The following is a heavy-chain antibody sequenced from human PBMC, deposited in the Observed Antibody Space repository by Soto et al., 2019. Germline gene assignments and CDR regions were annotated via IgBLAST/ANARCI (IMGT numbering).Heavy chain of an antibody. CDR3: AHRGPLWFGELILPDNWFDP. Sequence: QITLKESGPTLVKPTQTLTLTCTFSGFSLSTSGVGVGWIRQPPGKALEWLALIYWDDDKRYSPSLKSRLTITKDTTKDQVVLTMTNSDHVDTATYYCAHRGPLWFGELILPDNWFDPWGQGTLVTVSS. CDR1: GFSLSTSGVG. V-gene: IGHV2-5*02. D-gene: IGHD3-10*01. J-gene: IGHJ5*02. CDR2: IYWDDDK.